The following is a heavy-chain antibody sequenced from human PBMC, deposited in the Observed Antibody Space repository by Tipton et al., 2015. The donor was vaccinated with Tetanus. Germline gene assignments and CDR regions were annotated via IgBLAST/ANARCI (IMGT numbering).Heavy chain of an antibody. CDR3: ARGGPQNDY. CDR1: GGSFSGYY. Sequence: LRLSCAVYGGSFSGYYWSWIRQPPGKGLEWIGEINHSGSTNYNPSLKSRVTISVDTSKNQFSLKLSSVTAADTAVYYCARGGPQNDYWGQGTLVTVSS. V-gene: IGHV4-34*01. J-gene: IGHJ4*02. CDR2: INHSGST.